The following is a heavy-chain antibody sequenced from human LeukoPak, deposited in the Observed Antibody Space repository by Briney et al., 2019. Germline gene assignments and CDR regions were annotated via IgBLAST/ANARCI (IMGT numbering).Heavy chain of an antibody. Sequence: GGSLRLSCAGSGFIFSNYGMNWVRQAPGEGLEWIAGIGGTGLSIDYTASVKGRFTISRDNSKNTLYLQMNSLRSEDTAIYYCVKERMLWFGELTAFDVWGQGTVVTVSS. V-gene: IGHV3-23*01. D-gene: IGHD3-10*01. J-gene: IGHJ3*01. CDR2: IGGTGLSI. CDR3: VKERMLWFGELTAFDV. CDR1: GFIFSNYG.